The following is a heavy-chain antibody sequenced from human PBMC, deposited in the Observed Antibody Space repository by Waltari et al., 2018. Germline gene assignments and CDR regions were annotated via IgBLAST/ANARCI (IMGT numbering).Heavy chain of an antibody. J-gene: IGHJ6*02. D-gene: IGHD5-18*01. CDR1: GYTFNHYG. Sequence: QVHLVQSGPAVKRPGASVKVSCQASGYTFNHYGISWVRQAPGHGLEWMGWIGTYNGIANYAQRVEDRVTMTVDSPTSTAYMELRNLRSDDTGIYYCARAGYGVPTYTYYGMDVWGQGTTVTVSS. CDR2: IGTYNGIA. CDR3: ARAGYGVPTYTYYGMDV. V-gene: IGHV1-18*01.